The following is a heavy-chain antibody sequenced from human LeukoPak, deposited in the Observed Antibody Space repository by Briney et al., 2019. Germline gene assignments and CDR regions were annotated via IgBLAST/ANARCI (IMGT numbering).Heavy chain of an antibody. J-gene: IGHJ4*02. CDR3: AKWNYGDYYFDY. V-gene: IGHV3-53*05. CDR2: IYSGGST. Sequence: GGSLRLSCAASGFTVSSNYMSWVRQAPGKGLELVSVIYSGGSTYYADSVKGRFTISRDNSKNTLYLQMNSLRAEDTAVYYCAKWNYGDYYFDYWGQGTLVTVSS. D-gene: IGHD4-17*01. CDR1: GFTVSSNY.